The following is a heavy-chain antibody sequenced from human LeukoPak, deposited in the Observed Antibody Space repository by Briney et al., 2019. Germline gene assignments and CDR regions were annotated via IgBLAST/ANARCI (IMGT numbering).Heavy chain of an antibody. V-gene: IGHV1-2*02. D-gene: IGHD3-22*01. CDR3: ARGGYHYDTTGYPYYFDS. J-gene: IGHJ4*02. Sequence: ASVKVSCKASGYTSTGNYMHWVRPPPGQGLEWMGSINPNSGGTNYAQKFQGRVTMTRETTISTAYMELSGLRYDDTAIYYCARGGYHYDTTGYPYYFDSGGQGIPVTVSS. CDR1: GYTSTGNY. CDR2: INPNSGGT.